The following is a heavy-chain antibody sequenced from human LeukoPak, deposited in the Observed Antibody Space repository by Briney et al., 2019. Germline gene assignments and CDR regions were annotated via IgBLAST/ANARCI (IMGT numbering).Heavy chain of an antibody. CDR1: GFTVSSNY. D-gene: IGHD3-3*01. CDR3: ARQYYDFWSGFYTADYYFVY. CDR2: ISAHSRYI. J-gene: IGHJ4*02. V-gene: IGHV3-21*01. Sequence: KAGGSLRLSCAASGFTVSSNYMSWVRQAPGKGLEGVSSISAHSRYIYYADSVKGRFTISRDNAQTSLYLEMNSLRGEDSAVYYCARQYYDFWSGFYTADYYFVYWGRGTLVTVSS.